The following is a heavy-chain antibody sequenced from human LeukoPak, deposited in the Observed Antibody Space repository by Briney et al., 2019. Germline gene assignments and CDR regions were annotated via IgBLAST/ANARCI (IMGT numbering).Heavy chain of an antibody. V-gene: IGHV4-31*03. CDR3: AKSREEIRGLDAFDI. Sequence: PSQTLSLTCSVSGGSISSDDYCWNWIRQHPGKGLEWIGYIYYSGSTYYNPSLKSRVALSVDTSRNQFSLKLSSLTAADTAVYYCAKSREEIRGLDAFDIWGQGTMVTVSS. CDR1: GGSISSDDYC. CDR2: IYYSGST. D-gene: IGHD5-24*01. J-gene: IGHJ3*02.